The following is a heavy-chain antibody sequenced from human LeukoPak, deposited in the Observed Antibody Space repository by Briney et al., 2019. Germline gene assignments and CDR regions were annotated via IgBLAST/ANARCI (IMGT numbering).Heavy chain of an antibody. CDR3: AIWTSGNY. CDR1: EFIFNRSW. D-gene: IGHD1-1*01. V-gene: IGHV3-7*01. Sequence: PGGSLRLSCAASEFIFNRSWMNWVRQAPGKGLEWVANMDPSGSQKRYVDSVKGRFTISKDNPGTSLYLDMFGLRAEDTAIYYCAIWTSGNYWGQGTLVTVSP. CDR2: MDPSGSQK. J-gene: IGHJ4*02.